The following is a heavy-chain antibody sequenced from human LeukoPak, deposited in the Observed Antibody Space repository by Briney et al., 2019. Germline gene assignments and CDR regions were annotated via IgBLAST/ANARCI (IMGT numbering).Heavy chain of an antibody. J-gene: IGHJ3*02. CDR1: GYTFTGYY. Sequence: APVKVSCKASGYTFTGYYMHWVRQAPGQGLEWMGWINPNSGGTNYAQKFQGRVTMTRDTSISTAYMELSRLRSDDTAVYYCAVEMATIIRRNRRSAAFDIWGQGTMVTVSS. V-gene: IGHV1-2*02. CDR2: INPNSGGT. CDR3: AVEMATIIRRNRRSAAFDI. D-gene: IGHD5-24*01.